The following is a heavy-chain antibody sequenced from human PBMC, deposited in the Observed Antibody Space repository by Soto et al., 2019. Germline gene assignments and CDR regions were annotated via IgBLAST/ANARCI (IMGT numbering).Heavy chain of an antibody. CDR2: ISGSGGST. CDR1: GFTFSSYA. CDR3: AKVGYISSSFGMDV. V-gene: IGHV3-23*01. Sequence: EVQLLESGGGLVQPGGSLRLSCAASGFTFSSYAMSWVRQAPGKGLEWVSAISGSGGSTYYADSVQGRFTISRDNSKNTLYLQMNSLRAEDTAVYYCAKVGYISSSFGMDVWGQGTTVTVSS. D-gene: IGHD6-13*01. J-gene: IGHJ6*02.